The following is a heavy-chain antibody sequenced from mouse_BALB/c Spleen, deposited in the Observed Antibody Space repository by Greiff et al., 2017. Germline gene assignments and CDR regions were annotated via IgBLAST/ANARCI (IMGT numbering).Heavy chain of an antibody. D-gene: IGHD2-1*01. CDR1: GFNIKDTY. CDR2: IDPANGNT. V-gene: IGHV14-3*02. J-gene: IGHJ2*01. CDR3: AHYGNYAYFDY. Sequence: DVKLQESEAELVKPGASVKLSCTASGFNIKDTYMHWVKQRPEQGLEWIGRIDPANGNTKYDPKFQGKATITADTSSNTAYLQLSSLTSEDTAVYYCAHYGNYAYFDYWGQGTTLTVSS.